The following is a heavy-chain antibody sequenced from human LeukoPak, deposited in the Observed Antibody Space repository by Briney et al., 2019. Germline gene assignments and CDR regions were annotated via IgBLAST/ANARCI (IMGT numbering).Heavy chain of an antibody. CDR3: ARDAQAYYYDSSGYRDYYYYYYMDV. D-gene: IGHD3-22*01. CDR2: IYTSGST. V-gene: IGHV4-4*07. Sequence: SETLSLTCTVSGGSISNYYWSWIRQPAGKGLEWIGRIYTSGSTNYNPSLKSRVTMSVDTSKNQFSLKLSSVTAADTAVYYCARDAQAYYYDSSGYRDYYYYYYMDVWGKGTTVTVSS. CDR1: GGSISNYY. J-gene: IGHJ6*03.